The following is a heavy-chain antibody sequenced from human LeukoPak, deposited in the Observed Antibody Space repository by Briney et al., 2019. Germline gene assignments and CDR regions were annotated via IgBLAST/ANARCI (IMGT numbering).Heavy chain of an antibody. D-gene: IGHD3-22*01. J-gene: IGHJ3*02. V-gene: IGHV3-21*01. CDR3: ARDVPYYYESSGYYSLGFDT. CDR1: GFTFSNYS. CDR2: ISSSSSYI. Sequence: GGSLRLSCGASGFTFSNYSMNWVRQAPGKGLEWVSSISSSSSYIYYADSVKGRFTISRDNAKNSLYLQMNSLRAEDTAVYYCARDVPYYYESSGYYSLGFDTWGQGTMVTVSS.